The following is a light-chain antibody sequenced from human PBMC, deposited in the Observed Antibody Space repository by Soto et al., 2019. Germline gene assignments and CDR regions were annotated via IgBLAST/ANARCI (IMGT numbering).Light chain of an antibody. CDR3: QQYGSTPRT. Sequence: EIVLTQSPGTLSLSPGETATLSCRASQSVISNYLAWYQQKPGQAPRLLIYGASSRAAGIPDRFSGSGCGADFTLTISGLEPEDIAVYYCQQYGSTPRTFGQGTKVEIK. V-gene: IGKV3-20*01. CDR2: GAS. CDR1: QSVISNY. J-gene: IGKJ1*01.